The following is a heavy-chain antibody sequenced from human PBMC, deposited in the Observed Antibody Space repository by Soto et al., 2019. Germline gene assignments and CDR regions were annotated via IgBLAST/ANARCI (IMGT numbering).Heavy chain of an antibody. J-gene: IGHJ3*01. CDR2: INGDSTTI. CDR1: GYTFSPFW. D-gene: IGHD3-10*01. CDR3: VRDRGNPDSFNV. Sequence: EVQLVESGGGLVQPGESLRLSCAASGYTFSPFWMHWVRQAPGKGLVWVSHINGDSTTILYADSVMGRFTISRDNAKNTLYLQMNSLKGDDTAVYYCVRDRGNPDSFNVWGRGTMVTVSS. V-gene: IGHV3-74*01.